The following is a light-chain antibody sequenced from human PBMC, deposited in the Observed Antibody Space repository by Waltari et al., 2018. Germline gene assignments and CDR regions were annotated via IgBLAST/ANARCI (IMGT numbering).Light chain of an antibody. CDR3: QQLSTYPLT. CDR2: AAS. Sequence: DIQLTQSPSFLSASVGDRVPISCRASQGISSYLAWYQQTPGKAPKLLIYAASTLQSGVPSRFSGSASGTEFTLTINSLQPEDFATYYCQQLSTYPLTFGGGTKVQIK. CDR1: QGISSY. J-gene: IGKJ4*01. V-gene: IGKV1-9*01.